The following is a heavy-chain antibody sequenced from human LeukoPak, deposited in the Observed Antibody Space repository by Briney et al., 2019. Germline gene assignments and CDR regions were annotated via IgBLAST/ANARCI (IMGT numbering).Heavy chain of an antibody. CDR1: GFTFSSYS. Sequence: GGSLRLSCAASGFTFSSYSMHWVRQAPGKGLEWVAVISYDGSNKYYADSVKGRFTISRDNSKNTLYLQMNSLRAEDTAVYYCAKVSDRFMVRGLDYWGQGTLVTVSS. D-gene: IGHD3-10*01. CDR2: ISYDGSNK. V-gene: IGHV3-30*18. CDR3: AKVSDRFMVRGLDY. J-gene: IGHJ4*02.